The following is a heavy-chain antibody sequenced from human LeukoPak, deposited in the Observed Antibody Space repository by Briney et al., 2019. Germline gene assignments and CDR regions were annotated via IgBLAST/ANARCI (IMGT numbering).Heavy chain of an antibody. V-gene: IGHV4-34*01. CDR2: INHSGST. CDR3: AREKLEDTFYYYIDV. J-gene: IGHJ6*03. D-gene: IGHD2-15*01. Sequence: SETLSLTCAVYGGSFSGYYWSWIRQPPGKGLEWIGEINHSGSTNYNPSLKSRVTMSVDTSKNQFSLKLSSVTAADTAVYYCAREKLEDTFYYYIDVWGKGTTVTVSS. CDR1: GGSFSGYY.